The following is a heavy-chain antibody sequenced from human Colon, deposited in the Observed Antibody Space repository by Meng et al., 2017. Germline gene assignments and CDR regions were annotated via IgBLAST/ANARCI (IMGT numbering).Heavy chain of an antibody. CDR1: RGSFIGYY. J-gene: IGHJ5*02. D-gene: IGHD6-19*01. V-gene: IGHV4-34*01. CDR2: INHSGST. Sequence: PPLGPGPVKPCKTLSLACVALRGSFIGYYWSWIRQPPGKGLEWIGEINHSGSTNYNPSLKSRVTISVDTSKNQFSLKLSSVTAADTAVYYCARERLSSGWYGGRWFDPWGQGTLVTVSS. CDR3: ARERLSSGWYGGRWFDP.